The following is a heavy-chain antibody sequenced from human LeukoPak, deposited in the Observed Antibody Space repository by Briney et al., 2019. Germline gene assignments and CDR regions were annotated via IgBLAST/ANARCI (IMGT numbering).Heavy chain of an antibody. CDR1: GYTFTGYY. J-gene: IGHJ4*02. Sequence: GASVKVSCKASGYTFTGYYMHWVRQAPGQGLEWMGWINPNSGGTNYAQKFQGRVTMTRDTSISTAYMELSRLRSDDTAVYYCARDGGVVPAATPYFDYWGQGTLVTVSS. D-gene: IGHD2-2*01. CDR3: ARDGGVVPAATPYFDY. V-gene: IGHV1-2*02. CDR2: INPNSGGT.